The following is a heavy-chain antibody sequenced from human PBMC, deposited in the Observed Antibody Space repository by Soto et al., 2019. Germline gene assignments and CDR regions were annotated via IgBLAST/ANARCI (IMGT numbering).Heavy chain of an antibody. J-gene: IGHJ3*01. CDR3: AKDRGYSYGWAKSDAFDV. D-gene: IGHD5-18*01. V-gene: IGHV3-23*01. CDR1: GFTLSNNA. Sequence: GGSLRLSCAASGFTLSNNAMSWVRQAPGKGLEWVSSISGSGGNTYYAESVKGRFTISRDNSKNTLYVQINTLRAEDAAVYYCAKDRGYSYGWAKSDAFDVWGQGTMVTVSS. CDR2: ISGSGGNT.